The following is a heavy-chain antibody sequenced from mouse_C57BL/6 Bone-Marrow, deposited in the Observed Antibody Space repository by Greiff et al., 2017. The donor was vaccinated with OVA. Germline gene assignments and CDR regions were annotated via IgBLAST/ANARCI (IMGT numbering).Heavy chain of an antibody. CDR3: ARRYYGSSYWYFDV. Sequence: QVQLKESGAELVKPGASVKMSCKASGYTFTSYWITWVKQRPGQGLEWIGDLSPGSGSTNYNEKFKSKATLTVDTSSSTAYMQLSSLTSEDSAVYYCARRYYGSSYWYFDVWGTGTTVTVSS. V-gene: IGHV1-55*01. CDR1: GYTFTSYW. CDR2: LSPGSGST. D-gene: IGHD1-1*01. J-gene: IGHJ1*03.